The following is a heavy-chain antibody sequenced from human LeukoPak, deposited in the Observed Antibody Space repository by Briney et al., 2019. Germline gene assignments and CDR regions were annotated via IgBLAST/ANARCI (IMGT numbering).Heavy chain of an antibody. CDR1: GFTFSSYA. J-gene: IGHJ4*02. CDR3: AKQGGYCSGGSCYSWVFDY. V-gene: IGHV3-23*01. D-gene: IGHD2-15*01. Sequence: GGSLRLSCAASGFTFSSYAMSWVRQAPGRGLEWVSAISGSGVSTYYADSVKGRFTISRDNSKNTLYLQMNSLRAEDTAVYYCAKQGGYCSGGSCYSWVFDYWGQGTLVTVSS. CDR2: ISGSGVST.